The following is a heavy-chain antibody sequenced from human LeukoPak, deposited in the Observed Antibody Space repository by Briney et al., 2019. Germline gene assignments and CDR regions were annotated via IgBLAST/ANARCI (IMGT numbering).Heavy chain of an antibody. CDR1: GFTFSSYG. CDR2: IRYDGSNK. D-gene: IGHD2-21*02. Sequence: PGGSLRLSCAASGFTFSSYGMHWVRQAPGKGLEWVAFIRYDGSNKYYADSVKGRFTISRDKSKNTLYLQMNSLRVEDTAVYYCAKVTWYSGGDDSWGQGTLVTVSS. CDR3: AKVTWYSGGDDS. J-gene: IGHJ4*02. V-gene: IGHV3-30*02.